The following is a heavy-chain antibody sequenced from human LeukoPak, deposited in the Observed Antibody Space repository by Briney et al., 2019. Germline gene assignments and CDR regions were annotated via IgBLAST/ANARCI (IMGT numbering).Heavy chain of an antibody. V-gene: IGHV3-30*04. CDR2: ISYDGSNK. CDR1: GFTFSSYA. CDR3: ARGWYSKFDY. D-gene: IGHD6-13*01. Sequence: QAGGSLRLSCAASGFTFSSYAMHWVRQAPGKGLEWVAVISYDGSNKYYADSVKGRFTISRDNSKNTLYLQMNSLRAEDTAVYYCARGWYSKFDYWGQGTLVTVSS. J-gene: IGHJ4*02.